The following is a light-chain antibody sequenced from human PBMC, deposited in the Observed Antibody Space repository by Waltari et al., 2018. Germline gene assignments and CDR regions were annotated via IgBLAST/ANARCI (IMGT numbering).Light chain of an antibody. Sequence: DIQMTQSPSTLPASLGDRVTITCRASQSLSSWLAWYQQSPGTAPKLLVYDASTLQSGVPSRFSGSGSGTEFTLTISSLQPEDFATYYCQHYTRYSITFGQGTRLEIK. CDR3: QHYTRYSIT. J-gene: IGKJ5*01. V-gene: IGKV1-5*01. CDR2: DAS. CDR1: QSLSSW.